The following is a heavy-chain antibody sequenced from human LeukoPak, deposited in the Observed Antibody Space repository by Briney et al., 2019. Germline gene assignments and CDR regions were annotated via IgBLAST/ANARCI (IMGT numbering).Heavy chain of an antibody. J-gene: IGHJ6*03. CDR1: GGSFSGYY. CDR3: ARVRIVVVVAATRYYYYYYYMDV. D-gene: IGHD2-15*01. CDR2: INHSGST. V-gene: IGHV4-34*01. Sequence: PSETLSITCAVYGGSFSGYYWSWIRQPPGKGLEWIGEINHSGSTNYNPSLKSRVTVSVDTSKNQFSLKLSSVTAADTAVYYCARVRIVVVVAATRYYYYYYYMDVWGKGTTVTVSS.